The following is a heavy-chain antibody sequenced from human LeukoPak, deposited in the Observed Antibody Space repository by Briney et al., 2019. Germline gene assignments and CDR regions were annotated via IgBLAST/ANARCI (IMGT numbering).Heavy chain of an antibody. CDR2: IIPIFGTA. D-gene: IGHD2-21*02. CDR1: GGTFSSYA. V-gene: IGHV1-69*13. Sequence: SVKVSCKASGGTFSSYAISWVRQAPGQGLEWMGGIIPIFGTANYAQKFQGRVTITADESTSTAYMELSSLRSEDTAVYYCARFTSAAIRKRYYYYGMDVWGQGTTVTVSS. CDR3: ARFTSAAIRKRYYYYGMDV. J-gene: IGHJ6*02.